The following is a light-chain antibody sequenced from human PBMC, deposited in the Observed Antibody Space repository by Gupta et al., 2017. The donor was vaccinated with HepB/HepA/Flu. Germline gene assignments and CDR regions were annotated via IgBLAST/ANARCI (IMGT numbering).Light chain of an antibody. CDR3: QQTDRTPNT. Sequence: DIQMTQSPSSLSASVGDRVTITCRASQSIRSFLNWYQQKPGRAPKLLMYAACTVHSGVPSRFSGSGYGTDFTLTINRWQPEDFATYYCQQTDRTPNTFGRGTXVEIE. CDR1: QSIRSF. J-gene: IGKJ4*01. V-gene: IGKV1-39*01. CDR2: AAC.